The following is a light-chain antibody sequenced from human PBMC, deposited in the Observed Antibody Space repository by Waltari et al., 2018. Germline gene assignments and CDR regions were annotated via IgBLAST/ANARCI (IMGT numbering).Light chain of an antibody. CDR2: EGS. J-gene: IGLJ3*02. CDR3: CSYAGSSTWV. V-gene: IGLV2-23*01. CDR1: SRAAGSYNL. Sequence: QSALTQPASVSGSPGQSITISCTGTSRAAGSYNLVSWYQQHPGKAPKLMIYEGSKRPSGVSNRFSGSKSGNTASLTISGLQAEDEADYYCCSYAGSSTWVFGGGTKLTVL.